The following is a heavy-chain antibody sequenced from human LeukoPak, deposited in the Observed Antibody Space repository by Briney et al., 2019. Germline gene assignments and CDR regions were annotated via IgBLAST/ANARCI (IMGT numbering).Heavy chain of an antibody. CDR2: ISNNGGYT. V-gene: IGHV3-23*01. J-gene: IGHJ6*02. D-gene: IGHD4-17*01. CDR3: ANDNYGDYKDYYYYGMDV. CDR1: GFTFSSSA. Sequence: GGSLRLSCAASGFTFSSSAMSWVRQAPGKGLEWVSAISNNGGYTYYADSVQGRFTISRDNSKNTLYLQMNSLRAEDTAVYYCANDNYGDYKDYYYYGMDVWGQGTTVTVSS.